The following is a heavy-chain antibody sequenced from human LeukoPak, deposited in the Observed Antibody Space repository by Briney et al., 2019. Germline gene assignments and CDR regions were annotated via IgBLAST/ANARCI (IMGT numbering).Heavy chain of an antibody. CDR2: ISASGDVT. CDR1: GFSFSAYP. CDR3: GGGYSGYTYYFDY. J-gene: IGHJ4*02. Sequence: GGSLRLPCAASGFSFSAYPMGWVRQAPGKGLQWLSGISASGDVTFHADRVKGRFAISRDNSKNTLYLQMTGLRAGDTAEYYCGGGYSGYTYYFDYWGQGTLVTVSS. D-gene: IGHD5-12*01. V-gene: IGHV3-23*01.